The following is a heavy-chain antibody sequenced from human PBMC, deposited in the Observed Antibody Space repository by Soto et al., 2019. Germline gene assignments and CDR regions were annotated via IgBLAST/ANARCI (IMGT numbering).Heavy chain of an antibody. D-gene: IGHD6-13*01. J-gene: IGHJ6*02. CDR3: ARTVGSSWFGMDV. CDR2: IYYRGST. V-gene: IGHV4-31*03. Sequence: SETLSLTCTVSGGSISSGGYYWFWIRQHPGKGLEWIGYIYYRGSTYYNPSLKSRVTISVDTSKNQFSLKLSSVTAADTAVYYCARTVGSSWFGMDVWGQGTTVTVSS. CDR1: GGSISSGGYY.